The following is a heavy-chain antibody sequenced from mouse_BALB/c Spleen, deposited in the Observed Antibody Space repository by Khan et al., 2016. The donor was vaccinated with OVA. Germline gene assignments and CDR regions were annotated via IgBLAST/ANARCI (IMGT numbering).Heavy chain of an antibody. CDR3: TSENYNGGTCYALDY. CDR2: IDPGSGST. Sequence: ELVRPGASVKMSCKASGYTFTSYWINWVKQRPGQGLEWIGRIDPGSGSTDYNEMFKGKATLTVDTSSSTAYIQLSSLTYEDSAVFFCTSENYNGGTCYALDYWGQGTSVTVSS. V-gene: IGHV1S41*01. CDR1: GYTFTSYW. J-gene: IGHJ4*01. D-gene: IGHD1-1*01.